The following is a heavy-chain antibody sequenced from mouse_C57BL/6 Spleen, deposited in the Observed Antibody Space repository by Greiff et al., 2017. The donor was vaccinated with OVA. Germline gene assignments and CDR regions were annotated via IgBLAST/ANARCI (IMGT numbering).Heavy chain of an antibody. CDR3: ARYSNYFDY. Sequence: QVQLQQPGAELVMPGASVKLSCKASGYTFTSYWMHWVKQRPGQGLEWIGEIDPSDSYTNYNQKFKGKSTLTGDQSSSTAYMQLSSLTSEDPAVYYCARYSNYFDYWGQGTTLTVSS. J-gene: IGHJ2*01. CDR2: IDPSDSYT. V-gene: IGHV1-69*01. D-gene: IGHD2-5*01. CDR1: GYTFTSYW.